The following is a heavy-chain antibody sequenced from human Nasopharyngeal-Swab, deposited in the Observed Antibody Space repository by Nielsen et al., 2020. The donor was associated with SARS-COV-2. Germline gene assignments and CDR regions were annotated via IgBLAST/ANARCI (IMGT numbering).Heavy chain of an antibody. Sequence: WIRQPPGKGLEWVANKKQDGSEKYYVDSVTGRFTISRDNAKNSLYLQMNSLRAEDAAVYYCARVTYNWNDKRTQLKYYFDYWGQGTLVTVSS. CDR3: ARVTYNWNDKRTQLKYYFDY. D-gene: IGHD1-20*01. CDR2: KKQDGSEK. V-gene: IGHV3-7*01. J-gene: IGHJ4*02.